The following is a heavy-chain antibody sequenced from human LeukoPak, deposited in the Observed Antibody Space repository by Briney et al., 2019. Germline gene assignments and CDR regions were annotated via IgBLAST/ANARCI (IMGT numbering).Heavy chain of an antibody. Sequence: PGGSLRLSCAASGFTFSSYAMHWVRQAPGKGLEWVAVISYDGGNKYYADSVKGRFTISRDNSKNTLYLQMNSLRAEDTAVYYCAREGRWLQLSLDYWGQGTLVTVSS. J-gene: IGHJ4*02. V-gene: IGHV3-30*04. CDR2: ISYDGGNK. CDR1: GFTFSSYA. CDR3: AREGRWLQLSLDY. D-gene: IGHD5-24*01.